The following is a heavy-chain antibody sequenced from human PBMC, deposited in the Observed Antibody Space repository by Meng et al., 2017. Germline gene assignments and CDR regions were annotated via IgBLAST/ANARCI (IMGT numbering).Heavy chain of an antibody. CDR2: IYSGGST. CDR3: ARVNYYDSSGLLDY. CDR1: GFTVSSNY. Sequence: ESLKISCAASGFTVSSNYMSWVRQAPGKGLEWVSVIYSGGSTYYADSVKGQFTISRDNSKNTLYLQMNSLRAEDTAVYYCARVNYYDSSGLLDYWGQGTLVTVSS. J-gene: IGHJ4*02. V-gene: IGHV3-53*01. D-gene: IGHD3-22*01.